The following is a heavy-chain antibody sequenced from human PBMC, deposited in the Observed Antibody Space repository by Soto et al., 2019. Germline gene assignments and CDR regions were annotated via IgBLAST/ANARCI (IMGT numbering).Heavy chain of an antibody. CDR2: ISAYNGNT. Sequence: GASVKVSCKASGGTFSSYAISWVRQAPGQGLEWMGWISAYNGNTNYAQKLQGRVTMTTDTSTSTAYMELRSLRSDDTAVYYCARDWGYYYYYYGMDVWGQGTTVTVSS. D-gene: IGHD3-16*01. CDR1: GGTFSSYA. CDR3: ARDWGYYYYYYGMDV. V-gene: IGHV1-18*01. J-gene: IGHJ6*02.